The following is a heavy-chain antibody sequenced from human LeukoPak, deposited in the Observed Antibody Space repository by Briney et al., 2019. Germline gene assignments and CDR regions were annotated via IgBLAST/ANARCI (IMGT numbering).Heavy chain of an antibody. J-gene: IGHJ4*02. CDR2: IYYSGST. Sequence: SETLFLTCTVSGGSLSSSRYYWGWIRQPPGKGLERIGSIYYSGSTYYNPSLKSRVTISVDTSKDRFSLKLSSVTAADTAVYYCARESGYSYHWGYWGQGTLVTVSS. V-gene: IGHV4-39*07. CDR3: ARESGYSYHWGY. CDR1: GGSLSSSRYY. D-gene: IGHD5-18*01.